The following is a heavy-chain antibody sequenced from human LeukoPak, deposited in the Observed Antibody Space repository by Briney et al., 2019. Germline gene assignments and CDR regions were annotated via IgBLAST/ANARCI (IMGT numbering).Heavy chain of an antibody. V-gene: IGHV3-48*04. J-gene: IGHJ4*02. CDR3: ANAALASRRSYFDN. CDR2: ISGSRATA. Sequence: GGSLRLSCAASGITFSSINWVRQAPGQGLEWVAYISGSRATAYYADSVKGRFTISSDDAKTSMFLQMNSLTADDTAVYYCANAALASRRSYFDNWGQGAPVVVSA. D-gene: IGHD6-6*01. CDR1: GITFSS.